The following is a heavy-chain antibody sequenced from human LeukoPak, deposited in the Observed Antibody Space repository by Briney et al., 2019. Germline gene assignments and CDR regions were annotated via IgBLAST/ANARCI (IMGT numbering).Heavy chain of an antibody. D-gene: IGHD6-13*01. CDR3: ARGAAAGLPSDY. CDR1: GFTFSSYA. Sequence: GGSLRLSCAASGFTFSSYAMHWVRQAPGKGLEYVSAISSNGGSTYYANSVKGRFTISRDNSKNTLYLQMGSLRAEDMAVYYCARGAAAGLPSDYWGQGTLVTVS. V-gene: IGHV3-64*01. CDR2: ISSNGGST. J-gene: IGHJ4*02.